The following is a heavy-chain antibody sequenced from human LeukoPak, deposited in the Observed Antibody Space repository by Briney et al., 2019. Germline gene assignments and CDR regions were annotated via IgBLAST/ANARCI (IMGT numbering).Heavy chain of an antibody. CDR1: GGSFSGYY. J-gene: IGHJ4*02. Sequence: PSETLSLTCAVYGGSFSGYYWSWIRQPPGKGLEWIGEINHSGSTNYNPSLKSRVTISVDRSKNQFSLKLSSVTAADTAVYYCARAAIKTYYYDSSGFDYWGQGTLVTVSS. D-gene: IGHD3-22*01. V-gene: IGHV4-34*01. CDR3: ARAAIKTYYYDSSGFDY. CDR2: INHSGST.